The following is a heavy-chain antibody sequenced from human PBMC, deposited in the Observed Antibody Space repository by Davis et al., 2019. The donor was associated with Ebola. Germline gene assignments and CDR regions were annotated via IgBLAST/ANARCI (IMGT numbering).Heavy chain of an antibody. J-gene: IGHJ6*02. CDR3: ARDLGRGLLSSRPYYYYGMDV. CDR2: ISSSSSYI. Sequence: GESLKISCAASGFTFSSYSMNWVRQAPGKGLEWVSSISSSSSYIYYADSVKGRFTISRDNAKNSLYLQMNSLRAEDTAVYYCARDLGRGLLSSRPYYYYGMDVWGQGTTVTVSS. CDR1: GFTFSSYS. D-gene: IGHD3-10*01. V-gene: IGHV3-21*01.